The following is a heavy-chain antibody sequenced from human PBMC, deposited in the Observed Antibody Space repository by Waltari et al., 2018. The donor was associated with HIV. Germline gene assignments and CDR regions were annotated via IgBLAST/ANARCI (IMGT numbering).Heavy chain of an antibody. D-gene: IGHD3-10*01. Sequence: EVQLVESGGGLVQPGGSLRLSCAPGFTFSSYWMSWVRQAPGKGLEWVANIKQDGSEKYYVDSVNGRFTISRDNAENSLYLQMNSLRAEDTAVYYCARGGFYGSGSKVNWGQGTLVTVSS. CDR2: IKQDGSEK. V-gene: IGHV3-7*04. CDR1: GFTFSSYW. CDR3: ARGGFYGSGSKVN. J-gene: IGHJ4*02.